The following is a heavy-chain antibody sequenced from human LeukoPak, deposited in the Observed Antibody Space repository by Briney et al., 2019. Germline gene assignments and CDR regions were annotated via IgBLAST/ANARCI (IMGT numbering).Heavy chain of an antibody. J-gene: IGHJ4*02. CDR3: ARGSVGELRIAAAGTEPGKNSHFDY. Sequence: SETLSLTCTVSGGSISSGSYYWSWIRQPPGRGLEWIGEINHSGSTNYNPSLKSRVTISVDTSKNQFSLKLSSVTAADTAVYYCARGSVGELRIAAAGTEPGKNSHFDYWGQGTLVTVSS. CDR2: INHSGST. V-gene: IGHV4-39*07. D-gene: IGHD6-13*01. CDR1: GGSISSGSYY.